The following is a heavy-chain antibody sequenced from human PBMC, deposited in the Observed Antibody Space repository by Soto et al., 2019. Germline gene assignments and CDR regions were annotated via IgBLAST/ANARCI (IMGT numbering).Heavy chain of an antibody. CDR1: GFTFTGYV. CDR3: AKASGYCSSSTCSRLIYYYYGMDV. J-gene: IGHJ6*02. CDR2: ISYDGGDK. D-gene: IGHD2-2*01. V-gene: IGHV3-30*18. Sequence: PGGSLRLSCGASGFTFTGYVMHWVRQSPGKGLEWVAVISYDGGDKYYADSVKGRFTISRDNSKNTLYLQMNSLRAEDTAMYYCAKASGYCSSSTCSRLIYYYYGMDVWGQGTTVTVSS.